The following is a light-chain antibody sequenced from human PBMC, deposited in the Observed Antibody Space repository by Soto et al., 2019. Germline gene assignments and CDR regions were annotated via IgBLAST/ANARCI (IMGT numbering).Light chain of an antibody. CDR3: QSYDTSLSGSEV. CDR1: SSNIGAGYD. J-gene: IGLJ7*01. CDR2: DSS. V-gene: IGLV1-40*01. Sequence: QSVLTQPPSVSGAPGQRVTLSCTGSSSNIGAGYDVHWYQHLPGTTPKLLIFDSSRRPSGVPDRFSGSKSGSSASLVITGIQAEDEADYYCQSYDTSLSGSEVFGGGTQLTVL.